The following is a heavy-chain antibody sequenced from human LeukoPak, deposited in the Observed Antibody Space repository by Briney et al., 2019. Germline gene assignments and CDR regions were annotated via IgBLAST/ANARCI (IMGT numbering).Heavy chain of an antibody. V-gene: IGHV3-30*02. J-gene: IGHJ4*02. CDR1: GFTFTSYG. D-gene: IGHD3-9*01. CDR2: IRYDGSNK. CDR3: AKEGDRYFDWLSHFDY. Sequence: GGSLRLSCAASGFTFTSYGMHWVRQAPGKGLEWVAFIRYDGSNKYYADSVKGRFTISRDNSKNTLYLQMNSLRAEDTAVYYCAKEGDRYFDWLSHFDYWGQGTLVTVSS.